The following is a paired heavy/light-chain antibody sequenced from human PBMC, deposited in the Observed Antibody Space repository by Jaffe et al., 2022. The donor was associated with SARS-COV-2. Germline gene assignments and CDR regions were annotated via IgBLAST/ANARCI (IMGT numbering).Heavy chain of an antibody. CDR1: GGSVSGYY. D-gene: IGHD2-8*02. Sequence: QVQLQESGPGLVKPSETLSLTCTVSGGSVSGYYWDWIRQPPGKGLEWIGSISHTGSANYNPSLTSRVAISVDTSNNKVSLRLSSVTAADTAVYFCAREYPYCTGGRCYTIWFDPWGQGTLVTVSS. CDR2: ISHTGSA. J-gene: IGHJ5*02. CDR3: AREYPYCTGGRCYTIWFDP. V-gene: IGHV4-59*02.
Light chain of an antibody. J-gene: IGLJ2*01. CDR2: YDH. CDR3: QVWDNNSNRPV. Sequence: YVLSQPPSVSVAPGEAARISCGGKNFEENSVHWYQQKPGQAPVVVIYYDHDRPSGIPERFSGSNSGNTATLTISRVEAGDEADYYCQVWDNNSNRPVFGGGSRLAVL. V-gene: IGLV3-21*04. CDR1: NFEENS.